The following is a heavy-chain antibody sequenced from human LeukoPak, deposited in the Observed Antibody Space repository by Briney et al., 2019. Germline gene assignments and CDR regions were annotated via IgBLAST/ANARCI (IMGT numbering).Heavy chain of an antibody. CDR2: IYHSGST. Sequence: SETLSLTCAVYGGSFSGYYWSWIRQPPGKGLEWIGEIYHSGSTNYNPSLKSRVTISVDKSKNQFSLKLSSVTAADTAVYYCATKSSSREEDYWGQGTLVTVSS. J-gene: IGHJ4*02. CDR3: ATKSSSREEDY. V-gene: IGHV4-34*01. CDR1: GGSFSGYY. D-gene: IGHD6-13*01.